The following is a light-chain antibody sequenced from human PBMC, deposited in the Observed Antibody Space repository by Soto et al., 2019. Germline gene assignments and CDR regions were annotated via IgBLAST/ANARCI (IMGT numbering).Light chain of an antibody. CDR2: DVN. J-gene: IGLJ2*01. V-gene: IGLV2-11*01. CDR3: LSFAGSYEV. Sequence: QSVLTQPRSVSESPGQSVTISCTGTSSDVGAYDYVSWYQQHPGKVPKLMIYDVNKRPSGVPHRFSGSKSGKTAFLTISGLRAEDEADYYCLSFAGSYEVFGGGTKLTVL. CDR1: SSDVGAYDY.